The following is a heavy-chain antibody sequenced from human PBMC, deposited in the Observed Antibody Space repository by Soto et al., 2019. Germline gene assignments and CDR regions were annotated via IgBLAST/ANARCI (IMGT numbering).Heavy chain of an antibody. Sequence: QVQLVESGGGVVQPGRSLRLSCTASGFTFSSYGMHWVRQTPGWGLEWVAVISYDGNNPYYRDYVKGRFTISRDNSKNTLYLEMNNLRGEDTAIYYCAKLRSSSWTQYAFDIWGHGTMVTVSS. D-gene: IGHD6-13*01. V-gene: IGHV3-30*18. CDR2: ISYDGNNP. CDR1: GFTFSSYG. CDR3: AKLRSSSWTQYAFDI. J-gene: IGHJ3*02.